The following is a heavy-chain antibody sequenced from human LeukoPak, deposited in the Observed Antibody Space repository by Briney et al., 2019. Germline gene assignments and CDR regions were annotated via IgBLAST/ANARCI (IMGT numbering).Heavy chain of an antibody. CDR1: GGSISSSSYY. CDR3: ARESYFYGSVFDY. D-gene: IGHD3-10*01. Sequence: PSETLSLTCTVSGGSISSSSYYWSWIRQPAGKGLEWIGRIYTSGSTNYNPFFKSRLTMSVDTSKNQFSLNLSSVTAADTAVYYCARESYFYGSVFDYWGQGTLVTVSS. J-gene: IGHJ4*02. CDR2: IYTSGST. V-gene: IGHV4-61*02.